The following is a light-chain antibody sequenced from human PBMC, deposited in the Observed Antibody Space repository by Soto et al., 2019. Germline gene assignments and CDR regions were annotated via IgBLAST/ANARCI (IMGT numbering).Light chain of an antibody. J-gene: IGKJ5*01. Sequence: DIVVTPSPLSLPVTPGEPASITCRSRQSLLHRNGYNYLDWYLQRPGQSPQLLIYLGSNRASGVPDRFSGSGSGTFFTLTISRVEAEDIGVYYCMQAVQTVPITFGQGTRLEIK. CDR1: QSLLHRNGYNY. V-gene: IGKV2-28*01. CDR3: MQAVQTVPIT. CDR2: LGS.